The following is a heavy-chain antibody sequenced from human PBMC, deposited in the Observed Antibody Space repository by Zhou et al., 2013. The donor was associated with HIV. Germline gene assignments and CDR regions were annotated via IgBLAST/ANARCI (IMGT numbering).Heavy chain of an antibody. Sequence: QVQLQQWGAGLLKPSETLSLTCAVSGGSFSVHYWSWIRQPPGKGLEWIGEINHSGSPNYNPSLKSRVTISVDTSKKWFSLKMTSVTAADTSLYYCARGGTTVETGTWLDPWGQGILVTVSS. CDR2: INHSGSP. CDR3: ARGGTTVETGTWLDP. D-gene: IGHD4-4*01. J-gene: IGHJ5*02. V-gene: IGHV4-34*01. CDR1: GGSFSVHY.